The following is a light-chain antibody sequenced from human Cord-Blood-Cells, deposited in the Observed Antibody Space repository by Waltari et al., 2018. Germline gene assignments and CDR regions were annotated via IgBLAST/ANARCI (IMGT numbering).Light chain of an antibody. CDR2: GAS. J-gene: IGKJ2*03. Sequence: EIVLTQSPGTLSLSPGERATLSCRASQSVSSSYLAWYQQKPGQAPRLRIYGASSRATGIPDRFSGSGSGTDFTLTISRLGPEDFAVYYCQQYGSSLYSFGQGTKLEIK. V-gene: IGKV3-20*01. CDR3: QQYGSSLYS. CDR1: QSVSSSY.